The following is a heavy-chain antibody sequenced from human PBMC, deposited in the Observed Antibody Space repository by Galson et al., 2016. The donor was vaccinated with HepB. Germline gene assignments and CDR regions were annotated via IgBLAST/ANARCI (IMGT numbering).Heavy chain of an antibody. CDR3: ARDGSGNYRNDGWFDP. Sequence: ETLSLTCTVSGGSLSRYYWSWIRQPPGKGLEWLGYIHYTGSTTYQSSLKGRVTISVDMSKNLFSLKLSSVTAADTAVYYCARDGSGNYRNDGWFDPWGQGAQVLFSS. J-gene: IGHJ5*02. D-gene: IGHD3-10*01. CDR1: GGSLSRYY. CDR2: IHYTGST. V-gene: IGHV4-59*01.